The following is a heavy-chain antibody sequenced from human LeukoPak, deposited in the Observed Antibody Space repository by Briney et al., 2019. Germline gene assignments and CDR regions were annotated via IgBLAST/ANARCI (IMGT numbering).Heavy chain of an antibody. Sequence: SVKVSCKASGGTFSSYAISWVRQAPGQGLEWMGGIIPIFGTANYAQKFQGRVTITADESTSTAYMELSSLRSEDTAVYYCAGEGMYYDILTGPRYGMDVWGQGTTVTVSS. CDR1: GGTFSSYA. V-gene: IGHV1-69*13. J-gene: IGHJ6*02. CDR2: IIPIFGTA. CDR3: AGEGMYYDILTGPRYGMDV. D-gene: IGHD3-9*01.